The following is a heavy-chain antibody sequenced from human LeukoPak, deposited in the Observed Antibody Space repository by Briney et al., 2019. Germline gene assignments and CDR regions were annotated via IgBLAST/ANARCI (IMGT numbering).Heavy chain of an antibody. V-gene: IGHV1-18*01. CDR2: ISAYNGNT. CDR3: ARDLRGVIITNWFDP. D-gene: IGHD3-10*01. CDR1: GYTFTSYG. Sequence: EASVKVSCKASGYTFTSYGISWVRQAPGQGLEWMGWISAYNGNTNYAQKLQGRVTMTTDTSTSTAYMELRSLRSDDTAVYYCARDLRGVIITNWFDPWGQGTLVTVSS. J-gene: IGHJ5*02.